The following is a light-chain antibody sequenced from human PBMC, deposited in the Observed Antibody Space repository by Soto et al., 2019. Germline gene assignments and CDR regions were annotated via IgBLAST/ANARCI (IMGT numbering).Light chain of an antibody. CDR1: QSVSSN. V-gene: IGKV3-15*01. J-gene: IGKJ5*01. CDR2: GAS. Sequence: EIVMTPSPATLSVSPGERATLSCRASQSVSSNLAWYQQKPGQAPRLLIYGASTRATGIPARFSGSGSGTEFTLTISSLQPEEFAVYYCQQRSNWPITFGQGTRLEIK. CDR3: QQRSNWPIT.